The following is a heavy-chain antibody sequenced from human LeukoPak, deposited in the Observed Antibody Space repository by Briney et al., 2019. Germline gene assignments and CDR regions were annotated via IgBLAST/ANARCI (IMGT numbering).Heavy chain of an antibody. CDR1: GGSISSYY. D-gene: IGHD3-10*01. J-gene: IGHJ4*02. Sequence: PSETLSLTCTVSGGSISSYYWDWIRQPPGKGLEWIGTFYHGGSTYYNPSLKSRVTISVDTSKNQFSLKLSSVTAADTAVYYCARGSYGSGSYYIRRFYYFDYWGQGTLVTVSS. V-gene: IGHV4-59*04. CDR2: FYHGGST. CDR3: ARGSYGSGSYYIRRFYYFDY.